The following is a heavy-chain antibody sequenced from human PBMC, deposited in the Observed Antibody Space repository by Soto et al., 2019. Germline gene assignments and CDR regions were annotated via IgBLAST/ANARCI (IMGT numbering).Heavy chain of an antibody. D-gene: IGHD3-10*01. CDR3: ASDRASSMDV. Sequence: QVQLVESGGGVVQPGRSLRLSCAAAGYRFSSHGMHWVRQAPGRGLEWVAAIWYDGSKKCYADSVKGRFIVSRDDSKNTLYLEMNSLRAEDTAVYYCASDRASSMDVWGQGTTVTVSS. CDR2: IWYDGSKK. J-gene: IGHJ6*01. CDR1: GYRFSSHG. V-gene: IGHV3-33*01.